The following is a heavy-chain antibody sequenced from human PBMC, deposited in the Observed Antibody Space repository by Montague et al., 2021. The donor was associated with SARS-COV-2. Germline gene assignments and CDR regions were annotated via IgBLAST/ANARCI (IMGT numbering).Heavy chain of an antibody. V-gene: IGHV4-34*01. CDR1: GGSFSGFY. J-gene: IGHJ6*03. Sequence: SETLSLTYAASGGSFSGFYWSWVRQSPGKGLEWIGDVNHSESTNYNPSLKCRVTISVDRSKNQFSLRLRSVTAADTAVYYCARGRGLYYESSGGLYYMDVWGEGTTVTVSS. CDR2: VNHSEST. CDR3: ARGRGLYYESSGGLYYMDV. D-gene: IGHD3-22*01.